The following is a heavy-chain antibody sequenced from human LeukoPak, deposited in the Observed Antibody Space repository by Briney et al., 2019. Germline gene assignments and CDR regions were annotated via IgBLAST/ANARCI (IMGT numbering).Heavy chain of an antibody. V-gene: IGHV3-64D*06. CDR1: GFTFSSYA. CDR2: ITSNGGST. J-gene: IGHJ4*02. CDR3: VKGTQLVRAYFDY. Sequence: GGSLRLSCSASGFTFSSYAMRWVRQAPGKGLEYASGITSNGGSTGYADSVKGRFTISRDNSKNTLYLQMSSLRAEDTALYYCVKGTQLVRAYFDYWGQGTLVTVSS. D-gene: IGHD6-13*01.